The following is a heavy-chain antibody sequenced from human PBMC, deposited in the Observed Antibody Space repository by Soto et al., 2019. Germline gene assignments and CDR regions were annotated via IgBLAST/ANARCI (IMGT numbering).Heavy chain of an antibody. J-gene: IGHJ5*02. Sequence: EVQLLESGGGLVQPGGSLRLSCAASGFTFGSYAMGWVRQAPGKGLEWVSASTGNSAATNYADSVKGRFTISRDNSKDTLYLQMNSLRAEDTALYYCAKGAYSSVCRWFDPWGQGTLVTVSS. CDR1: GFTFGSYA. CDR2: STGNSAAT. V-gene: IGHV3-23*01. D-gene: IGHD6-25*01. CDR3: AKGAYSSVCRWFDP.